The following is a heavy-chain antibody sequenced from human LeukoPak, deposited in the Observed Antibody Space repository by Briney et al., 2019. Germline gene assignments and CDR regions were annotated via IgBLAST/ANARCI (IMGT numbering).Heavy chain of an antibody. CDR3: ARGRYCSADICTGGDSFDI. V-gene: IGHV4-4*07. CDR1: GGSISNYC. Sequence: SETLSLTCTVSGGSISNYCWSWIRQPAGKGLEWIGRKYARGSSNYNPPVQRRVTMSVDTSKNQFSLKLRSVTAADTAVYYRARGRYCSADICTGGDSFDIWGQGTMVSVSP. CDR2: KYARGSS. J-gene: IGHJ3*02. D-gene: IGHD2-15*01.